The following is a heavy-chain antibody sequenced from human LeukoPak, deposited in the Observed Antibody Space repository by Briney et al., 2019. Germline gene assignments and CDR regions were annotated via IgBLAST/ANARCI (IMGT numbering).Heavy chain of an antibody. CDR1: GFTFSSYA. CDR2: ISGSGGST. J-gene: IGHJ6*02. Sequence: PGGSLRLSCAAPGFTFSSYAMSWVRQAPGKGLEWVSAISGSGGSTYYADSVEGRFTISRENSKNTLYLQMNSLRAEDTAVYYCAKDLSRLYYIYGRDVWGQGTTVTVSS. V-gene: IGHV3-23*01. D-gene: IGHD3-16*01. CDR3: AKDLSRLYYIYGRDV.